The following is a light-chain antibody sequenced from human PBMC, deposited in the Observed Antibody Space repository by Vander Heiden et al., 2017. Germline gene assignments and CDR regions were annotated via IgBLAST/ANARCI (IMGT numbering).Light chain of an antibody. CDR3: GTWDSSLSAVI. CDR1: SFNIGNNY. V-gene: IGLV1-51*01. J-gene: IGLJ2*01. Sequence: QSVLTQPPSVSAAPGQKVTISCSGSSFNIGNNYVSWYQHLTGTAPKLLIYDNDKRPSGIPDRFSASKSGTSATLGITGLQTGDEAYYSCGTWDSSLSAVIFGGGTSLTVL. CDR2: DND.